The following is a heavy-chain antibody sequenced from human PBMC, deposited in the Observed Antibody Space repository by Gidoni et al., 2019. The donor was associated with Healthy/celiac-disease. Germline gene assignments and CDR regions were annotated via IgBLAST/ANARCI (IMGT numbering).Heavy chain of an antibody. CDR1: GFTVSSNY. D-gene: IGHD3-10*01. J-gene: IGHJ3*02. CDR2: IYSGGST. V-gene: IGHV3-66*01. CDR3: AREQKVRGSDAFDI. Sequence: VQLVESGGGLVQPGGSLRLSCAASGFTVSSNYMGWVRQAPGKGLEWVAVIYSGGSTYYADSVKGRFTISRDNSKNTLYLQMNSLRAEDTAVYYWAREQKVRGSDAFDIWGQGTMVTVSS.